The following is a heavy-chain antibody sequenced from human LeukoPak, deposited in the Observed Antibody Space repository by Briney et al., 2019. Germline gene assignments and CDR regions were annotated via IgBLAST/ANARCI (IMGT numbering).Heavy chain of an antibody. CDR3: ARDHRSSWYPVNWFDP. D-gene: IGHD6-13*01. CDR1: GYTFTGYY. V-gene: IGHV1-2*02. CDR2: INPNSGGT. J-gene: IGHJ5*02. Sequence: GASVKVSCKASGYTFTGYYMHWVRQAPGQGLEWMGWINPNSGGTNYAQKFQGRVTMTRDTSISTAYMELSRLRSDDTAVYYCARDHRSSWYPVNWFDPWGQGTLVTVSS.